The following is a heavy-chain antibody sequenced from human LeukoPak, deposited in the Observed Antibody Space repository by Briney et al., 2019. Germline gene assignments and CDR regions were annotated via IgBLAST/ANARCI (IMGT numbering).Heavy chain of an antibody. CDR3: ASGLRLHSGRSIAAAGTVSDYYYYMDG. Sequence: ASVKLSCKASGGTFSSYAISWVRQAPGQGLEWTGEIIPIFGTANYAQKFKGRVTITTDESTNSAYMELSSLRSEDTAVYYCASGLRLHSGRSIAAAGTVSDYYYYMDGWGKGTTVTVSS. D-gene: IGHD6-13*01. V-gene: IGHV1-69*05. CDR2: IIPIFGTA. J-gene: IGHJ6*03. CDR1: GGTFSSYA.